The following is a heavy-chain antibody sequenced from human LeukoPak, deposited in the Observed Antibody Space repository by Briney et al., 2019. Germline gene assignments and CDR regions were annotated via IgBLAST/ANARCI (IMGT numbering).Heavy chain of an antibody. CDR3: ARTRVSTGQYYGMDV. J-gene: IGHJ6*01. Sequence: QTGGSLRLSCAASGFTFSSYAMSWVRQAPGKGLEWVSGISGSGGSTYYGESVKGRFTISRDNSKNTLYLQMNSLRVEDTAVYYCARTRVSTGQYYGMDVWGHGTMVAVSS. CDR2: ISGSGGST. V-gene: IGHV3-23*01. CDR1: GFTFSSYA. D-gene: IGHD5/OR15-5a*01.